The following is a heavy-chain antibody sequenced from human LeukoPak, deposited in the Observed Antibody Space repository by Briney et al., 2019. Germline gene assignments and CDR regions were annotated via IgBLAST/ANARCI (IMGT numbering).Heavy chain of an antibody. CDR2: MNPNSGNT. D-gene: IGHD5-12*01. CDR1: GYTFTSFD. J-gene: IGHJ6*04. V-gene: IGHV1-8*01. Sequence: ASVKVSCKASGYTFTSFDINWVRQATGQGPEWMEWMNPNSGNTGYAQKFQGRVTMTRDTSINTAYMELSSLGSEDTAVYYCARNHVPTGLRDVWGTGTPVIVSS. CDR3: ARNHVPTGLRDV.